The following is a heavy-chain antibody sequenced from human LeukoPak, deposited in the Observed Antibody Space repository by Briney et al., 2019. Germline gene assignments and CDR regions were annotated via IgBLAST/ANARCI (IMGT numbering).Heavy chain of an antibody. CDR1: GFTLSSYS. J-gene: IGHJ1*01. CDR3: ARGPGIAVAPLQH. D-gene: IGHD6-19*01. Sequence: GGSLRLSCEVSGFTLSSYSMTWVGQAPGKGLEWVLSFRSSGRDIIYGDSVRGRFTIARDDAKNSLYLQMNSLRAEDTAVYYCARGPGIAVAPLQHWGQGTLVTVSS. V-gene: IGHV3-21*01. CDR2: FRSSGRDI.